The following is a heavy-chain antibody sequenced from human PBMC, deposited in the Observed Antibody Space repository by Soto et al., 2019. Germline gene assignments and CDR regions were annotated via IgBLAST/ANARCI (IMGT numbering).Heavy chain of an antibody. J-gene: IGHJ5*02. D-gene: IGHD4-17*01. CDR1: GYTFTSYG. Sequence: GASVKVSCKASGYTFTSYGISWVRQAPGQGLEWMGWISAYNGNTNYAQKLQGRVTMTTDTYTSTAYIGLRSLRSDDTAVYYCARGVYNGDYVVCFDPGGQGTLVTVPS. CDR3: ARGVYNGDYVVCFDP. CDR2: ISAYNGNT. V-gene: IGHV1-18*01.